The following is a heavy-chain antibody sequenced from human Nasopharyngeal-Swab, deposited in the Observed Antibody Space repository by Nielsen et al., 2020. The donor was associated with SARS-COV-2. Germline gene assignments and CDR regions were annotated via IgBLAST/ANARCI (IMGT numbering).Heavy chain of an antibody. D-gene: IGHD3-3*01. CDR1: GFTFSDYY. J-gene: IGHJ6*02. Sequence: GESLKISCAASGFTFSDYYMGWIRQAPGKGLEWVSYISSSSSYTNYADSVKGRFTISRDNAKNSLYLQMNSLRAEDTAVYYCARERGLRFLEWLSLWDGMDVWGQGTTVTVSS. V-gene: IGHV3-11*05. CDR2: ISSSSSYT. CDR3: ARERGLRFLEWLSLWDGMDV.